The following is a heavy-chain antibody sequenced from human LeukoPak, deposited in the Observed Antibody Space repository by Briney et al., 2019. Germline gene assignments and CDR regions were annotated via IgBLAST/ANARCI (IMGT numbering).Heavy chain of an antibody. V-gene: IGHV4-30-4*01. CDR2: IYYSGST. CDR3: ARTTYYYDSSGYFAFDI. D-gene: IGHD3-22*01. Sequence: SETLSLTCTVSGGSISSGDYFWSWIRQPPGKGLEWNGYIYYSGSTYYNPSLKSRVTISVDTSKNQFSLKLSSVTAADTAVYYCARTTYYYDSSGYFAFDIWGQGTMVTVSS. CDR1: GGSISSGDYF. J-gene: IGHJ3*02.